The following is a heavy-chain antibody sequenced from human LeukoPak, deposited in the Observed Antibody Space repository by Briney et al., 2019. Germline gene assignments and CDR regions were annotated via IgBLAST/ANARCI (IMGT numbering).Heavy chain of an antibody. CDR1: GDSVSNYY. CDR2: IYYSESA. D-gene: IGHD3-9*01. Sequence: SETLSLTCTVSGDSVSNYYWSWIRQRPGKRLEGIGCIYYSESATYNPSLKSRVTISLDTSKNQFFLKLSSVTAADTAVYYCARKRSFDLWGQGTLVTVSS. J-gene: IGHJ4*02. V-gene: IGHV4-59*02. CDR3: ARKRSFDL.